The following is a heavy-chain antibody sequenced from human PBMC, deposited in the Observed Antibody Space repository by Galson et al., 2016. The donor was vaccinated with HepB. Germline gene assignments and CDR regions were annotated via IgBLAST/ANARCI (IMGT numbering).Heavy chain of an antibody. J-gene: IGHJ4*02. V-gene: IGHV3-74*01. CDR3: AKNDILAGYSAFDY. CDR1: GFNFITTW. Sequence: SLRLSCAASGFNFITTWMHWVRQSPGKGLVWVSRINGDGRITNYADSVRGRFTISRDNSKNTLFLQMNSLRAEDTAVYYCAKNDILAGYSAFDYWGQGTLVTVSS. D-gene: IGHD3-9*01. CDR2: INGDGRIT.